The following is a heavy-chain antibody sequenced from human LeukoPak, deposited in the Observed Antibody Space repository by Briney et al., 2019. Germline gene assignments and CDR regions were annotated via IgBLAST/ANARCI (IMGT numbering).Heavy chain of an antibody. D-gene: IGHD3-22*01. Sequence: GGSLRLSCAASGFTFSSYAISWVRQAPGKGLEWASAISGSGGSTYYADSVKGRFTISRDNSKNTLCLQMNSLRAEDTAVYQCAKGRYYHDNSDAFEIWGQGTMVTVSS. J-gene: IGHJ3*02. CDR1: GFTFSSYA. CDR3: AKGRYYHDNSDAFEI. V-gene: IGHV3-23*01. CDR2: ISGSGGST.